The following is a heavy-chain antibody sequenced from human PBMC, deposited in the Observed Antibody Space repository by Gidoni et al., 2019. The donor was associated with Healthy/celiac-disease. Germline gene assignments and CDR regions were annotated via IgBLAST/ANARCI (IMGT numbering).Heavy chain of an antibody. CDR1: GFTFSSYA. Sequence: EVQLLESGGGLVQPGGSLRLSCAASGFTFSSYAMSWVRQAPGKGLEWVSAISGSGGSTYYADSVKGRFTISRDNSKNTLYLQMNSLRAEDTAVYYCAKSAAYYYGSGSYYPPYYYYYMDVWGKGTTVTVSS. V-gene: IGHV3-23*01. D-gene: IGHD3-10*01. J-gene: IGHJ6*03. CDR3: AKSAAYYYGSGSYYPPYYYYYMDV. CDR2: ISGSGGST.